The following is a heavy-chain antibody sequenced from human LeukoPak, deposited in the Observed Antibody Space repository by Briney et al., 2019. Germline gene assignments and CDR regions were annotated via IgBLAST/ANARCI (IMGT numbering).Heavy chain of an antibody. Sequence: QPGGSLRLSCAASGFTFSSYAMSWVRQAPGKGLEWVSAISGSGGSTYYADSVKGRFTISRDNSKNTLYLQMNSLRAEDTAVYYCARSSGYFVSDYMDVWDKGTTVTVSS. CDR2: ISGSGGST. J-gene: IGHJ6*03. D-gene: IGHD3-22*01. V-gene: IGHV3-23*01. CDR1: GFTFSSYA. CDR3: ARSSGYFVSDYMDV.